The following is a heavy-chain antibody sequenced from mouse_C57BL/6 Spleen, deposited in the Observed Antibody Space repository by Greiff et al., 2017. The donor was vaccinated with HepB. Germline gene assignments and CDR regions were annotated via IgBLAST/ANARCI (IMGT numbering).Heavy chain of an antibody. CDR3: ARQGLLPYYYAMDY. Sequence: EVKVVESGGGLVKPGGSLKLSCAASGFTFSSYTMSWVRQTPEKRLEWVATISGGGGNTYYPDSVKGRFTISRDNAKNTLYLQMSSLRSEDTALYYSARQGLLPYYYAMDYWGQGTSVTVSS. CDR1: GFTFSSYT. D-gene: IGHD1-1*01. V-gene: IGHV5-9*01. CDR2: ISGGGGNT. J-gene: IGHJ4*01.